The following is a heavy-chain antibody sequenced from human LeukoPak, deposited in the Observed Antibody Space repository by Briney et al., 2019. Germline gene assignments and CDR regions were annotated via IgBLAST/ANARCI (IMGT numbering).Heavy chain of an antibody. J-gene: IGHJ5*02. CDR2: IYPDASDT. Sequence: GASLQISCETSGCFFTSYRNGWVRQLAGTGREWGGAIYPDASDTIYSPSIQGQVTISADKSVRTAYLQWNSLKASDTAMYYCARQRGASGTVNWFDHWGQGTLVTVSS. CDR1: GCFFTSYR. D-gene: IGHD3-10*01. CDR3: ARQRGASGTVNWFDH. V-gene: IGHV5-51*01.